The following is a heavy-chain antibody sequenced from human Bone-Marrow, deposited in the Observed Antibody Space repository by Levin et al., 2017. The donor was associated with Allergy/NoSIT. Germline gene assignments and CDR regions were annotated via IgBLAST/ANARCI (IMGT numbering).Heavy chain of an antibody. CDR2: MNPNSGNT. D-gene: IGHD6-6*01. CDR1: GYTFTSYD. CDR3: ARASKKAARPRHEGY. J-gene: IGHJ4*02. Sequence: GESLKISCKASGYTFTSYDINWVRQATGQGLEWMGWMNPNSGNTGYAQKFQGRVTMTRNTSISTAYMELSSLRSEDTAVYYCARASKKAARPRHEGYWGQGTLVTVSS. V-gene: IGHV1-8*01.